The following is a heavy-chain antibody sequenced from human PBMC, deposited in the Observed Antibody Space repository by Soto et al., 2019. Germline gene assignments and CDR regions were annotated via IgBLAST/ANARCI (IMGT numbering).Heavy chain of an antibody. CDR2: ISGSGGST. J-gene: IGHJ6*02. CDR1: GFTFSSYA. D-gene: IGHD3-10*01. Sequence: EVQLLESGGGLVQPGGSLRLSCAASGFTFSSYAMSWVRQTPGKGLEWVTAISGSGGSTYYADSVKGRFTISRDNSKNTLYLQMNRLGAEGTVVYYRATGRGYYFYFGMDVWGQGATVTVSS. CDR3: ATGRGYYFYFGMDV. V-gene: IGHV3-23*01.